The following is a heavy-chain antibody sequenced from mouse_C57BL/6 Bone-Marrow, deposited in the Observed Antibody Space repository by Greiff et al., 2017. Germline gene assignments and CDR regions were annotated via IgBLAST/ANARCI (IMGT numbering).Heavy chain of an antibody. Sequence: QVQLQQSGAELVRPGASVTLSCKASGYTFPDYEMHWVKQTPVHGLEWIGAIDPETGGTAYNQKFKGKAILTADKSSSTAYMELRSLTSEDSAVYYGTRLHYSNYVWFAYWGQGTLVTVSA. J-gene: IGHJ3*01. CDR3: TRLHYSNYVWFAY. D-gene: IGHD2-5*01. CDR1: GYTFPDYE. V-gene: IGHV1-15*01. CDR2: IDPETGGT.